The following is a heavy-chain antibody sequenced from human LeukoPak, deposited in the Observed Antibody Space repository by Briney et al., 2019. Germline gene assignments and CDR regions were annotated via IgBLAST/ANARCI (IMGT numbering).Heavy chain of an antibody. J-gene: IGHJ3*02. V-gene: IGHV3-53*01. D-gene: IGHD3-16*01. Sequence: SGGSLRLSCAASGFTVSSSYMTWVRQAPGKGLEWVSLIYSGGSTYYADSVKGRFTISRDNSKNTVFLQMNSLRVEDTAVYYCARECCPRGKCAFDIWGQGTMVTVSS. CDR1: GFTVSSSY. CDR3: ARECCPRGKCAFDI. CDR2: IYSGGST.